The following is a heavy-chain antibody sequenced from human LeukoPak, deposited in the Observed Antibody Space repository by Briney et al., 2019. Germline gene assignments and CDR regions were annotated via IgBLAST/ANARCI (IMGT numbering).Heavy chain of an antibody. J-gene: IGHJ4*02. D-gene: IGHD2-2*01. CDR3: ARGQYQLLQYYFDY. Sequence: SGGSLRLSCAASGFTFSDYYMSWIRQAPGKGLEWVSYISSSGSTIYYADSVKGRFTISRDNAKNSLYLQMNSLRAEDTAVYYCARGQYQLLQYYFDYWGQGTLVTVSS. CDR1: GFTFSDYY. CDR2: ISSSGSTI. V-gene: IGHV3-11*01.